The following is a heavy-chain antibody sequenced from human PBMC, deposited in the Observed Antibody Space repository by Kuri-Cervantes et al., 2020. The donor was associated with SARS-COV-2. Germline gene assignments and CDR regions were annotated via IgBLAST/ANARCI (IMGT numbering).Heavy chain of an antibody. D-gene: IGHD2-8*01. CDR2: IWYDGSNK. Sequence: LSLTCAASGFTFSNYAIHWVRQAPGKGLEWVAVIWYDGSNKYYADSVKGRFTISRDNSKNTLYLQMNSLRAEDTAVYYCANEGYCTNGVCYYYYGMDVWGQGTTVTVSS. V-gene: IGHV3-33*06. J-gene: IGHJ6*02. CDR3: ANEGYCTNGVCYYYYGMDV. CDR1: GFTFSNYA.